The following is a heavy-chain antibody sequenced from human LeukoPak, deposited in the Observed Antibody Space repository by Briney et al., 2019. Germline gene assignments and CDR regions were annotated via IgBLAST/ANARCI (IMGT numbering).Heavy chain of an antibody. Sequence: GGSLRLSCAASGFTVSSNYMSWVRQAPGKGLEWVSVIYSGGSTYYADSVKGRFTISRDNSKNTLYLQMNSLRAEDTAVYYCARGGAAGYYYGMDVWAKGPRSPSP. V-gene: IGHV3-53*01. D-gene: IGHD6-13*01. CDR2: IYSGGST. J-gene: IGHJ6*02. CDR3: ARGGAAGYYYGMDV. CDR1: GFTVSSNY.